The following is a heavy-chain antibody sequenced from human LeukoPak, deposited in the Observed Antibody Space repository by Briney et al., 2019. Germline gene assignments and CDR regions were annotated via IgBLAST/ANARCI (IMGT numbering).Heavy chain of an antibody. CDR1: GGNCSSYA. CDR3: ARGSGTSPYYYYYGMDV. J-gene: IGHJ6*04. V-gene: IGHV1-69*06. CDR2: IIPIFGTA. Sequence: SSVKVSCKASGGNCSSYAISWVRQAPGQGLEWMGGIIPIFGTANYAQKFQGRVTITADKSTSTAYMELSSLRSEDTAVYYCARGSGTSPYYYYYGMDVWGKGTTVTVSS. D-gene: IGHD2-2*01.